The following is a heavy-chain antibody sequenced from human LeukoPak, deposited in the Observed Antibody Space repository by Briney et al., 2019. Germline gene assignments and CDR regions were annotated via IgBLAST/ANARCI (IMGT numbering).Heavy chain of an antibody. CDR2: ISSTDAGT. J-gene: IGHJ4*02. CDR3: AKAPVTSCRGAYCYPFDY. Sequence: GGSLRLSCAASGFSLSSYAMSWVRQAPGKGLEWVSAISSTDAGTYHADSVRGRFTISRDSSKNTLYLQMDSLRAEDAAVYYCAKAPVTSCRGAYCYPFDYWGQGTLVTVSS. CDR1: GFSLSSYA. D-gene: IGHD2-21*01. V-gene: IGHV3-23*01.